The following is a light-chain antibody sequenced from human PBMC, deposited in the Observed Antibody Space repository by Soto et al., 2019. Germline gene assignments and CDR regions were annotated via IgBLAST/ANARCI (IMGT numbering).Light chain of an antibody. CDR1: QSVSIW. CDR2: KSS. V-gene: IGKV1-5*03. Sequence: DIQMTQSPSTLSASEGDRVTISCRVSQSVSIWLAWYQQKPGRAPKLLIYKSSILESGVPSRFSGSGSGTEFALTISSLHPDDFATYYCQQCNSYARTFGQGTKVDI. J-gene: IGKJ1*01. CDR3: QQCNSYART.